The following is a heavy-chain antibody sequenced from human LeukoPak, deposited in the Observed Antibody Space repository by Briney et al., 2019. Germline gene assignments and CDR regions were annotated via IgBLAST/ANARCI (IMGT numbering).Heavy chain of an antibody. J-gene: IGHJ3*02. V-gene: IGHV4-59*01. CDR2: ISYSGST. D-gene: IGHD3-10*01. CDR3: AKEGAESFPDAFDI. CDR1: GGSISPYY. Sequence: SETLSLTCTVSGGSISPYYWSWLRQPPGKGLEWIGYISYSGSTKNNPSLKSRVTISVDTSKNQFSLKVTSVTAADTAVYYCAKEGAESFPDAFDIWGQGTMITVSS.